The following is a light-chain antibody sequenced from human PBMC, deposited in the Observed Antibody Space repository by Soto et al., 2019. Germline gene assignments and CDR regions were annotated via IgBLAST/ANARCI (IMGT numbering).Light chain of an antibody. V-gene: IGKV3-20*01. J-gene: IGKJ3*01. Sequence: EIVLTQSPGTLSLSPGERATLSCRASQSVSSSYLAWYQQKPGQAPRLLIYGASSRATGIPDRFSGTGSGTDFTLSISRLDAEDLAVYYCQQYGSSPLFTFGPGTKVDIK. CDR3: QQYGSSPLFT. CDR1: QSVSSSY. CDR2: GAS.